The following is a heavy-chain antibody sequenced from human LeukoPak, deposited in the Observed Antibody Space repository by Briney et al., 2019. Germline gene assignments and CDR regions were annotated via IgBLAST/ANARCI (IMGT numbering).Heavy chain of an antibody. D-gene: IGHD5-18*01. CDR3: ARARGGYSYGYAFDY. CDR1: GFTFSSYS. Sequence: GGSLRLSCAASGFTFSSYSMNWVRQAPGKGLEWVSSISSSSSYIYYADSVKGRFTISRDNAKNSLYLQMNSLRAEDTAVYYCARARGGYSYGYAFDYWGQGTLVTVSS. CDR2: ISSSSSYI. J-gene: IGHJ4*02. V-gene: IGHV3-21*01.